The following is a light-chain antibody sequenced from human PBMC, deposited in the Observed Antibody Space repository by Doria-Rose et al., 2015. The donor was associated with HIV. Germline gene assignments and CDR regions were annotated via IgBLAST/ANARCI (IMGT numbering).Light chain of an antibody. CDR2: AAS. V-gene: IGKV1-39*01. Sequence: ASVGDRVTITCRASQSISSYLNWYQQKPGKAPKALIYAASSLRSGVPSRFSGSGSGTDFTLTIGSLQPEDFATYYCQQSYTSYVAFGQGTKVEIK. CDR3: QQSYTSYVA. J-gene: IGKJ1*01. CDR1: QSISSY.